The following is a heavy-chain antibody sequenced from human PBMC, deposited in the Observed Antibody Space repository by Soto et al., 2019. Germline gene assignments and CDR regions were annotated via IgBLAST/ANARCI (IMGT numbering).Heavy chain of an antibody. J-gene: IGHJ4*02. Sequence: XGSLRLSCAASGFTFSSFALSWVRQAPGKGLEWVSAISGSGDGTDYADSVKGRFTISRDNSKNTLYLQMNSLRAEDTAVYYCAGPRYSSQDYWGQGALVTVSS. V-gene: IGHV3-23*01. CDR3: AGPRYSSQDY. CDR1: GFTFSSFA. CDR2: ISGSGDGT. D-gene: IGHD5-18*01.